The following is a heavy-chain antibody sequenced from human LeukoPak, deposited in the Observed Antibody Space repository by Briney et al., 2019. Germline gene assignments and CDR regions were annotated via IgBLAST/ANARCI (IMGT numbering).Heavy chain of an antibody. CDR2: ISSNGGTT. D-gene: IGHD6-13*01. J-gene: IGHJ5*02. Sequence: GGSLRLSCSASGFTFSSYAMHWVRQAPGKGLEYVSAISSNGGTTYYADSVKGRFTISRDNAKNSLYLQMNSLRAEDTAVYYCARPPYSSSWDPGWFDPWGQGTLITVSS. V-gene: IGHV3-64*04. CDR1: GFTFSSYA. CDR3: ARPPYSSSWDPGWFDP.